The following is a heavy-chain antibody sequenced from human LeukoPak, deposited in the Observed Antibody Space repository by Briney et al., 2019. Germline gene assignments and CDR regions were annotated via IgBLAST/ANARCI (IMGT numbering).Heavy chain of an antibody. J-gene: IGHJ4*02. Sequence: ASVKVSCKASGYTFTSYGISWVRQAPGQGLEWMGWISAYNGNTNYAQKLQGRVTMATDTSTSTAYMELRSLRSDDTAVYYCARAPTRNYYDSPYDYRGQGTLVTVSS. CDR1: GYTFTSYG. V-gene: IGHV1-18*01. CDR2: ISAYNGNT. D-gene: IGHD3-22*01. CDR3: ARAPTRNYYDSPYDY.